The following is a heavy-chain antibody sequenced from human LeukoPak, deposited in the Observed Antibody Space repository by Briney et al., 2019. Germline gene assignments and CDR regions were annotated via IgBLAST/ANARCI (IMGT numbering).Heavy chain of an antibody. CDR3: ARSRDGYTHDAFDI. V-gene: IGHV1-18*01. Sequence: ASVKVSCKASGYTFNTYNINWVRQAPGQGLEWMGWISTYNDNTNYAQKFQGRVTMTTDTSTSTAYIELRSLRSDDTAVYYCARSRDGYTHDAFDIWGQGTMVTVSS. D-gene: IGHD5-24*01. CDR1: GYTFNTYN. CDR2: ISTYNDNT. J-gene: IGHJ3*02.